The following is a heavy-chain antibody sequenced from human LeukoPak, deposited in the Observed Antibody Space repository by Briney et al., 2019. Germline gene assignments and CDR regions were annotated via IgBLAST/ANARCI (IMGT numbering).Heavy chain of an antibody. CDR1: GYTFTDYT. V-gene: IGHV7-4-1*02. J-gene: IGHJ4*02. CDR2: IITNTGNP. Sequence: ASVKVSCKASGYTFTDYTINWVRQAPGQGLEWMGWIITNTGNPTYAQGFTGRFLFSLDTSVSTAYLQISSLKAEDTALYFCAREGPFDYWGQGTLVTVSS. CDR3: AREGPFDY.